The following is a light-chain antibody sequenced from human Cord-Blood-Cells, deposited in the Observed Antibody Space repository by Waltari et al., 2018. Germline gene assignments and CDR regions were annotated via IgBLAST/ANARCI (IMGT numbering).Light chain of an antibody. CDR2: DVS. V-gene: IGLV2-11*01. Sequence: QSALTQPRSVSGSPGQSVTISCTGTSNDVGGYNYVSWYQQHPGKAPKLMIYDVSNRPAGVPDRFSGSKSGNTASLTISGLQAEDEADYYCCSYAGSYTFVVFGGGTKLTVL. CDR1: SNDVGGYNY. J-gene: IGLJ2*01. CDR3: CSYAGSYTFVV.